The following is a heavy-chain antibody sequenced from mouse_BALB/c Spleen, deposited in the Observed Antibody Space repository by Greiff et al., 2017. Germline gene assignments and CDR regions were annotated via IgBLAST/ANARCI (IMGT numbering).Heavy chain of an antibody. D-gene: IGHD2-14*01. J-gene: IGHJ1*01. CDR1: GFTFSSYG. Sequence: EVMLVESGGDLVKPGGSLKLSCAASGFTFSSYGMSWVRQTPDKRLEWVATISSGGSYTYYPDSVKGRFTISRDNAKNTLYLQMSSLKSEDTAMYYCAGGVRRGYFDVWGAGTTVTVSS. CDR2: ISSGGSYT. V-gene: IGHV5-6*01. CDR3: AGGVRRGYFDV.